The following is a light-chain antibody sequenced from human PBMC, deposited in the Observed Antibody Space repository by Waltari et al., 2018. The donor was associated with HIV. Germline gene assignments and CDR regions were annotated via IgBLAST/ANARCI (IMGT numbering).Light chain of an antibody. J-gene: IGLJ3*02. CDR3: QTWGTDILWV. CDR2: LNSDGSH. V-gene: IGLV4-69*01. Sequence: QLVLTQSPSASASLGASVKLTCTLSSGHSRYAIAWHQQQPEKGPRYLMKLNSDGSHSKGDGIPDRFSGSSSGTERYLTISSLQSEDEADYYCQTWGTDILWVFGGGTKLTVL. CDR1: SGHSRYA.